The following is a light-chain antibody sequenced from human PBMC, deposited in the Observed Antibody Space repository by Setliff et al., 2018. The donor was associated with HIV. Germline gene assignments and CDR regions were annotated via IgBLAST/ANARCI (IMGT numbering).Light chain of an antibody. CDR1: SSDVGGYDY. CDR2: EVN. CDR3: TSYTSSNIYV. Sequence: QSALTQPPSASGSPGQSVTISCTGTSSDVGGYDYVSWYQHHPGKAPKLIISEVNNRPSGVPYRFSGSKSGNTASLTVSGLQAEDEAYYYCTSYTSSNIYVFGTGTKVTVL. V-gene: IGLV2-8*01. J-gene: IGLJ1*01.